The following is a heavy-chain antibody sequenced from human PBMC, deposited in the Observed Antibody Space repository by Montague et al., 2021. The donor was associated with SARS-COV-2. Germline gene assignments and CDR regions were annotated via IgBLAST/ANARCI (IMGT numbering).Heavy chain of an antibody. V-gene: IGHV3-7*01. D-gene: IGHD6-13*01. CDR2: IKQDGSEK. J-gene: IGHJ4*02. CDR1: GFTFSIYW. Sequence: SLRLSCAASGFTFSIYWMSWVHQAPGKGLEWVANIKQDGSEKYYVDSVKGRFTISRDNAKNSLFLQMNSLRAEDTAVYYCARASGSSWDFDYWGQGTLVTVSS. CDR3: ARASGSSWDFDY.